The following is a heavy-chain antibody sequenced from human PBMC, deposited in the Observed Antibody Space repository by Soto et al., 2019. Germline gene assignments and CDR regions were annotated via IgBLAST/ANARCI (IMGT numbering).Heavy chain of an antibody. J-gene: IGHJ4*02. D-gene: IGHD3-10*01. Sequence: QVTLVQSGAEVKKPGASVKVSCEASGYTFSSYGISWVRQAPGQGFEWMGWISGYNSITRYAQKFQGRVTMTTDTSTSTAYMELRSLRSDDTVVYYFARAFGRTDYWGQGTLVTVSS. CDR1: GYTFSSYG. CDR3: ARAFGRTDY. CDR2: ISGYNSIT. V-gene: IGHV1-18*01.